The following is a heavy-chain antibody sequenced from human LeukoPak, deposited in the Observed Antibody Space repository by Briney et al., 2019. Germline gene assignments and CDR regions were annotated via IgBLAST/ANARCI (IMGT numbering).Heavy chain of an antibody. D-gene: IGHD1-26*01. J-gene: IGHJ3*02. V-gene: IGHV4-30-4*01. CDR2: IYYSGST. CDR3: ARDGGMIVGFGAFDI. Sequence: PSETLSLTCTVPGGSISSGDYYWRWIRQPPGKGLEWIGYIYYSGSTYYNPSLKSRVTISVDTSKNQFSLKLSSVTAADTAVYYCARDGGMIVGFGAFDIWGQGTMVTVSS. CDR1: GGSISSGDYY.